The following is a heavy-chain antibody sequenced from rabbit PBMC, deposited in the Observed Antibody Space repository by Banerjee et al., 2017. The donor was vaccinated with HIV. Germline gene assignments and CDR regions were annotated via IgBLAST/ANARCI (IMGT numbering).Heavy chain of an antibody. CDR3: ARDRDWTLDL. V-gene: IGHV1S40*01. Sequence: QSLEESGGDLVKPGASLTLTCTASGLDFSSSYWICWVRQAPGKGLEWIACIDTYSVNTYYASWAKGRFTISKTSSTTVTLQMTSLTAADTATYFCARDRDWTLDLWGPGTLVTVS. CDR2: IDTYSVNT. D-gene: IGHD4-2*01. J-gene: IGHJ6*01. CDR1: GLDFSSSYW.